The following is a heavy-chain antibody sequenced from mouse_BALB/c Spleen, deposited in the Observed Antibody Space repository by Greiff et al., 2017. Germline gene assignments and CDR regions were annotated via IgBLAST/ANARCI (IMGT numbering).Heavy chain of an antibody. J-gene: IGHJ2*01. CDR2: IYPGNVNT. D-gene: IGHD1-1*01. CDR3: ARGENVYGYFDY. V-gene: IGHV1S56*01. Sequence: QVQLQQSGPELVKPGASVRISCKASGYTFTSYYIHWVKQRPGLGLEWIGWIYPGNVNTKYNEKFKGKATLTADKSSSTAYMQLSSLTSEDSAVYFCARGENVYGYFDYWGQGTTLTVSS. CDR1: GYTFTSYY.